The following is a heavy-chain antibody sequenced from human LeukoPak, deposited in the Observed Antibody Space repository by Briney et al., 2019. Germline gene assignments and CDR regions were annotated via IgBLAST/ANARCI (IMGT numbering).Heavy chain of an antibody. CDR2: IKQDGSEK. V-gene: IGHV3-7*01. CDR3: AREDDWNYEDY. J-gene: IGHJ4*02. CDR1: GFTFSNYW. D-gene: IGHD1-7*01. Sequence: PGGSLRLSCAASGFTFSNYWMSWVRQAPGKGLEWVANIKQDGSEKYYVSSVKGRFTISRDNVKNSLYLQMNSLRAEDTAIYFCAREDDWNYEDYWGQGTLVTVSS.